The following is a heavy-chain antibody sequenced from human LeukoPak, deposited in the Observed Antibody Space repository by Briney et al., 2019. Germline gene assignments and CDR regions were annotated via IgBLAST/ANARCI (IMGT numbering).Heavy chain of an antibody. J-gene: IGHJ4*02. CDR2: ISYDGSHK. CDR3: AKGRYHLATVTLLDY. V-gene: IGHV3-30*18. CDR1: GFTFGSDG. D-gene: IGHD4-17*01. Sequence: GGSLRLSCAASGFTFGSDGMHWVRQALGKGLEWVAVISYDGSHKYYADFVKGRFTISRDNSKNTLYLQMNSLRAEDTAIYYCAKGRYHLATVTLLDYWGQGTLVTVSS.